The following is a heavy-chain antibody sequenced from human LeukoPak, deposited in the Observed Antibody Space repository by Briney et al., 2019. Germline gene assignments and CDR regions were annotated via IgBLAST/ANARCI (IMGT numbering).Heavy chain of an antibody. CDR3: AYSSSDDAFDI. V-gene: IGHV4-38-2*02. CDR1: GYSISSGYY. J-gene: IGHJ3*02. CDR2: ISHSGST. D-gene: IGHD6-13*01. Sequence: SETLXXTCTVSGYSISSGYYWGWIRQPPGKGLEWIGSISHSGSTYYNPSLKSRVTISVDTSKNQFSLQLNSVTPEDTAVYYCAYSSSDDAFDIWGQGTMVTVSS.